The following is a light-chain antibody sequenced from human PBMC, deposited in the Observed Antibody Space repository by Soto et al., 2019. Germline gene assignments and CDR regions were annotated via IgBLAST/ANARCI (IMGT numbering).Light chain of an antibody. CDR3: QQYYSYPYT. CDR2: AAS. J-gene: IGKJ2*01. V-gene: IGKV1-8*01. CDR1: QDISNY. Sequence: IQMTQSPSSLSASVGDRVTITCQASQDISNYLNWYQQKPGKAPKLLIYAASTLQSGVPSRFSGSGSGTDFTLTISCLQSEDFATYYCQQYYSYPYTFGQGTKVDIK.